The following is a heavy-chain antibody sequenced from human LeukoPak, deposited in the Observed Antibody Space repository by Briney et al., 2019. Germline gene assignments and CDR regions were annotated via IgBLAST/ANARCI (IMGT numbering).Heavy chain of an antibody. D-gene: IGHD6-13*01. CDR3: ARDREQQLGNWFDP. CDR2: INPNSGGT. V-gene: IGHV1-2*06. J-gene: IGHJ5*02. Sequence: ASVKVSCKASGYTFTVYYMHWVRQAPGQGLEWMGRINPNSGGTNYAQKFQGRVTITRDTSISTAYMALSRLRSDDTAVYYCARDREQQLGNWFDPWGQGTLVTVSS. CDR1: GYTFTVYY.